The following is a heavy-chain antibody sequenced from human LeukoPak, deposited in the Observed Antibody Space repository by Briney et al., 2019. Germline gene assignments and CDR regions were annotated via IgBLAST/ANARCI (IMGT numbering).Heavy chain of an antibody. CDR2: IHPNSGDT. V-gene: IGHV1-2*02. J-gene: IGHJ4*02. CDR1: GYSFTDHY. D-gene: IGHD7-27*01. CDR3: ARDHNWGPDY. Sequence: ASVKVSCKASGYSFTDHYLHWLRQAPGQGLEWMGWIHPNSGDTNYAQRFQGRVSLTRDTSISTAYMELSSLRSDDTAVYYCARDHNWGPDYWGQGTLVSLSS.